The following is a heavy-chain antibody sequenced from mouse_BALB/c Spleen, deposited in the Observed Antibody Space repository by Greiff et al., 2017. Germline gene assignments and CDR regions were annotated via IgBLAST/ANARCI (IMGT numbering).Heavy chain of an antibody. CDR1: GFTFSSYA. Sequence: EVMLVESGGGLVKPGGSLKLSCAASGFTFSSYAMSWVRQTPEKRLEWVASISSGGSTYYPDSVKGRFTISRDNARNILYLQMSSLRSEDTAMYYCARNYGPYYFDYWGQGTLVTVSA. D-gene: IGHD1-2*01. J-gene: IGHJ3*01. CDR3: ARNYGPYYFDY. CDR2: ISSGGST. V-gene: IGHV5-6-5*01.